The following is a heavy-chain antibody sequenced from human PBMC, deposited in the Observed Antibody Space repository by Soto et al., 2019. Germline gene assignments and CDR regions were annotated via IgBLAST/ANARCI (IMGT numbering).Heavy chain of an antibody. Sequence: QVQLQESGPGLVKPSQTLSLTCTVSGGSISSGGYYWSWIRQHPGKGLEWIGYIYYSGSTYYNPSLKSRVTLSVDTSKNQFSLKLSSVTAADTAVYYCAREIGYGDYAERWFDPWGQGTLVTVSS. J-gene: IGHJ5*02. D-gene: IGHD4-17*01. CDR3: AREIGYGDYAERWFDP. CDR2: IYYSGST. V-gene: IGHV4-31*03. CDR1: GGSISSGGYY.